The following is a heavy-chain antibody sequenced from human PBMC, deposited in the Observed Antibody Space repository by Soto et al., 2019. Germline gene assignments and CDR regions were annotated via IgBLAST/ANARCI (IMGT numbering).Heavy chain of an antibody. CDR1: GGSVGSGGYY. CDR2: IYYSGST. D-gene: IGHD1-26*01. CDR3: ARGWTEVGSVLLDY. V-gene: IGHV4-31*03. J-gene: IGHJ4*02. Sequence: SETLSLTCSVSGGSVGSGGYYCSWIRQHPGKGLEWIGYIYYSGSTYYNPSLKSRVTISVDTSKNQFSLKLSSVTAADTAVYYCARGWTEVGSVLLDYWAQGTLVTVSS.